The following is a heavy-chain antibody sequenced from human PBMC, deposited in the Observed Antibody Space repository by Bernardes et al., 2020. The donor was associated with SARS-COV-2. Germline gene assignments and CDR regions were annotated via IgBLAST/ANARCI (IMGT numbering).Heavy chain of an antibody. V-gene: IGHV3-66*01. D-gene: IGHD2-21*01. Sequence: GGSLRLSCVASRFPVSSNYMSWVRQTPGKGLEWVSNIYEDGSTYYADSVKDRFIISRDNSNNTLYLQMTSLRAGDTAVYYCARYSRGLGAFDVWGQGTMVTVSS. CDR2: IYEDGST. CDR3: ARYSRGLGAFDV. CDR1: RFPVSSNY. J-gene: IGHJ3*01.